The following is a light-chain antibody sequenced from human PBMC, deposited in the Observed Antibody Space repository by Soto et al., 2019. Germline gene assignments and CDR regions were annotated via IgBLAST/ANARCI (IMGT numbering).Light chain of an antibody. CDR1: SRDVGGYNY. J-gene: IGLJ2*01. V-gene: IGLV2-14*01. CDR3: SSYTSSSTVV. CDR2: DVS. Sequence: QSVLTQPASVSGSPGQSITISCTGTSRDVGGYNYVSWCQQHPGKAPKLMIYDVSNRPSGVSNRFSGSKSGNTAPLTISGLQAEGEDDYYCSSYTSSSTVVFGGGTKLTVL.